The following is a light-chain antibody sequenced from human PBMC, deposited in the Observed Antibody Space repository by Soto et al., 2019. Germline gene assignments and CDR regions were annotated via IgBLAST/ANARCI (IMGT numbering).Light chain of an antibody. CDR2: RVS. Sequence: VVLTQSPLSLPVTLGQPASISCRSTQSLVYSNGNAYLNWFQQRPGQYPRRLNYRVSNRESGVPYRFSGSGSGTDFTLKISRVEAEDVGIYYCMEGKHWPPTFGQGTKVDIK. CDR1: QSLVYSNGNAY. V-gene: IGKV2-30*01. J-gene: IGKJ1*01. CDR3: MEGKHWPPT.